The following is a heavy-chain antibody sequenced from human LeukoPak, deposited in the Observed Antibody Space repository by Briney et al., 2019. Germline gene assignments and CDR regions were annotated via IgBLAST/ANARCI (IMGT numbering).Heavy chain of an antibody. CDR2: ISSGSSYI. D-gene: IGHD5-18*01. CDR3: ARGGYSYGTDAFDI. V-gene: IGHV3-21*01. Sequence: GGSLRLSCAASGFTFSSYSMNWVRQAPGKGLEWVSSISSGSSYIYYADSVKGRFTISRDNAKNSLYLQMNSLRAGDTAVYYCARGGYSYGTDAFDIWGQGTMVTVSS. CDR1: GFTFSSYS. J-gene: IGHJ3*02.